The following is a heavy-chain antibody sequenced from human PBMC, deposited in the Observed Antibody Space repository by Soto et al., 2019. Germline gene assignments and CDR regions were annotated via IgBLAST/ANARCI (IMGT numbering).Heavy chain of an antibody. CDR1: GYTFTSYG. CDR2: ISAYNGNT. CDR3: ARVITIFGVVIIRAAFDI. D-gene: IGHD3-3*01. V-gene: IGHV1-18*01. Sequence: ASVKVSCKASGYTFTSYGISWVRQAPGQGLEWMGWISAYNGNTNYAQKLQGRVTMTTDTSTSTAYMELRSLRSDDTAVYYCARVITIFGVVIIRAAFDIWGQGTMVTVSS. J-gene: IGHJ3*02.